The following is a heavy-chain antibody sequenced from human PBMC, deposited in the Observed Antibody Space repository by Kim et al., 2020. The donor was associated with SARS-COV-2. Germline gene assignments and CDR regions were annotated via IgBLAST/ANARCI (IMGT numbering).Heavy chain of an antibody. CDR2: MNPNSGNT. V-gene: IGHV1-8*01. CDR3: ALGYSRYGNFYYYYGMDV. D-gene: IGHD6-13*01. J-gene: IGHJ6*02. CDR1: GYTFTSYD. Sequence: ASVKVSCKASGYTFTSYDINWVRQATGQGLEWMGWMNPNSGNTGYAQKFQGRVTMTRNTSISTAYMELSSLRSEDTAVYYCALGYSRYGNFYYYYGMDVWGQGTTVTVSS.